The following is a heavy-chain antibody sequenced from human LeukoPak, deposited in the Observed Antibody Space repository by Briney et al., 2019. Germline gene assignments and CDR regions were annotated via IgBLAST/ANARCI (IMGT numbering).Heavy chain of an antibody. D-gene: IGHD3-10*01. J-gene: IGHJ5*02. Sequence: ASVKVPYKASGGTFSSYAISWVRQAPGQGLEWMGWISAYNGNTNYAQKLQGRVTMTTDTSTSTAYMELRSLRSDDTAVYYCARDVDYYGSGSNWFDPWGQGTLVTVSS. CDR3: ARDVDYYGSGSNWFDP. CDR2: ISAYNGNT. V-gene: IGHV1-18*01. CDR1: GGTFSSYA.